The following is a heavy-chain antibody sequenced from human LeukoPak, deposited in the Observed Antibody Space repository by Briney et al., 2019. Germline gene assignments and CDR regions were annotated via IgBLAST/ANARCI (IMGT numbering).Heavy chain of an antibody. J-gene: IGHJ6*03. CDR2: ISAYNGNT. Sequence: GASVKVSCKASGYTFSSYGISWVRQAPGQGLEWMGWISAYNGNTNYAQKLQGRVTMTTDTSTSTAYMELRSLRSGDTAVYYCARDGGSSGWYYYYYMDVWGKGTTVTVSS. V-gene: IGHV1-18*01. CDR1: GYTFSSYG. D-gene: IGHD6-19*01. CDR3: ARDGGSSGWYYYYYMDV.